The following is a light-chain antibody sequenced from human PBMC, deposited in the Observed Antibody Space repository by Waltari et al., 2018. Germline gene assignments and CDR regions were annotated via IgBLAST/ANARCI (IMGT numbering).Light chain of an antibody. J-gene: IGKJ1*01. V-gene: IGKV3-20*01. CDR1: QSIGRA. Sequence: EIVLTQSPGTLSLSPGESATLSCRASQSIGRALIWYQQKPGQAPRLLIYGASTRATGIPDRFSGSGSGTDFSLTISRLEPEGFAVYYCQRNYRLPVTFGQGTKVEIK. CDR2: GAS. CDR3: QRNYRLPVT.